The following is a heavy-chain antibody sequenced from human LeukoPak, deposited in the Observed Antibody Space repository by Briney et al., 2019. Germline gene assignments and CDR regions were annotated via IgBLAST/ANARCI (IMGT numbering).Heavy chain of an antibody. CDR2: ISGSAGST. J-gene: IGHJ4*02. Sequence: GGSLRLSCAASGFTFSSYAMSWVRQAPGKGLEWVSSISGSAGSTYYADSVKGRFTISRDNSKNTLYLQMNSLRAEDTAVYYCAKRPRYYDFWSGYFDYWGQGTLVTVSS. CDR1: GFTFSSYA. CDR3: AKRPRYYDFWSGYFDY. V-gene: IGHV3-23*01. D-gene: IGHD3-3*01.